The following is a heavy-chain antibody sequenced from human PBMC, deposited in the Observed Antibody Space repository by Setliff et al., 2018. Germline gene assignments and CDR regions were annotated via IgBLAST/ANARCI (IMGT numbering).Heavy chain of an antibody. CDR1: GYTFTNYD. J-gene: IGHJ5*02. V-gene: IGHV1-8*02. Sequence: ASVKVSCKTSGYTFTNYDINWVRQATGQGLEWMGWMNPNSGNAGYAQNFQGRVSMTRNTSISTAYMELNSLTSEDTAVYYCARSKVEAAMVKHNWFDPWGQGTLVTVSS. D-gene: IGHD5-18*01. CDR3: ARSKVEAAMVKHNWFDP. CDR2: MNPNSGNA.